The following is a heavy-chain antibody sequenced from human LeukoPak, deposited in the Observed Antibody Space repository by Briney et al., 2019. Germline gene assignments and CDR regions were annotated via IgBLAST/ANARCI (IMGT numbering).Heavy chain of an antibody. CDR1: GFTFSSYE. CDR3: AHVKARSGSTFDI. J-gene: IGHJ3*02. V-gene: IGHV3-48*03. Sequence: PGGSLRLSCAASGFTFSSYEMNWVRQAPGKGLERVAYVSSSGSTVYYADSVKGRFTVSRDNAKNSLYLQMNSLRDEDTAVYYCAHVKARSGSTFDIWGQGTMVTVSS. CDR2: VSSSGSTV. D-gene: IGHD3-10*01.